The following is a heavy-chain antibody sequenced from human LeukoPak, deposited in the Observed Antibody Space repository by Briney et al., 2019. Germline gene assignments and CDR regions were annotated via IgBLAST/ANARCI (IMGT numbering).Heavy chain of an antibody. J-gene: IGHJ3*02. CDR3: ARDWTKGLDDAFDI. Sequence: PGGSLRLSCAASGFTFSSYEMNWVRQAPGKGLEWVSYISSSGTTIYYADSVKGRFTISRDNAKNSLYLQMNSLRAEDTAVYYCARDWTKGLDDAFDIWGQGTMVTVSS. D-gene: IGHD3/OR15-3a*01. V-gene: IGHV3-48*03. CDR1: GFTFSSYE. CDR2: ISSSGTTI.